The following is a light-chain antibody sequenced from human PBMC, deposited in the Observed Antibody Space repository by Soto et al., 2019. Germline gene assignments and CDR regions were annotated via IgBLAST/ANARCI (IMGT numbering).Light chain of an antibody. CDR1: QGISNH. Sequence: IPSNQSPSSLSAYVGDRVTITCRAGQGISNHLAWYQQKPGKAPKLLIYAASTLQGGVPSRFSGSGSGTEFTLTISSLQSEDFAVYYCQQYNNWPRTFGQGTKVDVK. CDR3: QQYNNWPRT. J-gene: IGKJ1*01. CDR2: AAS. V-gene: IGKV1-9*01.